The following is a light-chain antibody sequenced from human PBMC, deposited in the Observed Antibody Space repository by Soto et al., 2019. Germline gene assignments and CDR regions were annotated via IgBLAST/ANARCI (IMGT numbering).Light chain of an antibody. CDR1: QDIRTS. V-gene: IGKV1-33*01. J-gene: IGKJ3*01. CDR3: QHYDNLPPFT. CDR2: GAS. Sequence: DIQMTQSPSSLSASVGARVSITCQASQDIRTSLSWFQQKPGRAPKLLIYGASNLETGVPSRFRGSGSGTDFTFTISSLQPEDIATYYCQHYDNLPPFTFGHGTKVDIK.